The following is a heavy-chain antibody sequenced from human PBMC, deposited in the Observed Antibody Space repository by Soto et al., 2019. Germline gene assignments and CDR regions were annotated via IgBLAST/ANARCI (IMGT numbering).Heavy chain of an antibody. CDR2: INPNSGGT. J-gene: IGHJ6*02. CDR1: GYTFSGYY. CDR3: ARSLTEGYCTITGCYTRPLYGMDV. D-gene: IGHD2-2*02. V-gene: IGHV1-2*02. Sequence: ASVKVSYKASGYTFSGYYIHWLRQAPGQGLEWMGWINPNSGGTNYAQKFQGRVTVTRDTPTSTAYMELSRLTSDDTAVYYCARSLTEGYCTITGCYTRPLYGMDVWGQGTTVTVS.